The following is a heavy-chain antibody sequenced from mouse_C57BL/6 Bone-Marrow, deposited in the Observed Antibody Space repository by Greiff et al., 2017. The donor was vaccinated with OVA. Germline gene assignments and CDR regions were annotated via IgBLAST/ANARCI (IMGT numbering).Heavy chain of an antibody. Sequence: VQLKESGGGLVKPGGSLKLSCAASGFTFSSYAMSWVRQTPEKRLEWVATISDGGSYTYYPDNVKGRFTISRDNAKNNLYLQMSHLKSEDTAMYYCARGEDYWGQGTTLTVSS. CDR2: ISDGGSYT. V-gene: IGHV5-4*01. CDR1: GFTFSSYA. J-gene: IGHJ2*01. CDR3: ARGEDY.